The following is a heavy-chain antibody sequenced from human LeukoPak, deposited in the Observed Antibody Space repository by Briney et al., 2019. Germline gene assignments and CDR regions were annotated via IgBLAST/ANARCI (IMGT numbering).Heavy chain of an antibody. CDR2: ISSSSSYI. D-gene: IGHD4-17*01. J-gene: IGHJ4*02. Sequence: GGSLRLSCAASGFTFSDYYMSWIRQAPGKGLEWVSSISSSSSYIYYADSVKGRFTISRDNSKNTLYLQMNSLRAEDTAVYYCARGARKGDDYGGFFDYWGQGTLVTVSS. CDR1: GFTFSDYY. V-gene: IGHV3-11*06. CDR3: ARGARKGDDYGGFFDY.